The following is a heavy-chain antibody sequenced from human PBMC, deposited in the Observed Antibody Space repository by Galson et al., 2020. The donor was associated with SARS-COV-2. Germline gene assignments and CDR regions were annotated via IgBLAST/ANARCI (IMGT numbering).Heavy chain of an antibody. V-gene: IGHV3-23*01. CDR2: ISGSGGST. CDR1: GFTFSSYA. CDR3: AKMTPMGMIVVVMTTGETYYFDY. J-gene: IGHJ4*02. Sequence: GESLKISCAASGFTFSSYAMSWVRQAPGKGLEWVSAISGSGGSTYYADSVKGRFTISRDNSKNTLYLQMNSLRAEDTAVYYCAKMTPMGMIVVVMTTGETYYFDYWGQGTLVTVSS. D-gene: IGHD3-22*01.